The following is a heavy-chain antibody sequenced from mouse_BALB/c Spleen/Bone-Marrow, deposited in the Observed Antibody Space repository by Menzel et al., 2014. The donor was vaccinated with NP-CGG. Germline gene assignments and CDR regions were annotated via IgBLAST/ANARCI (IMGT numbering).Heavy chain of an antibody. D-gene: IGHD1-1*01. CDR3: ARRLLRYYAMDY. J-gene: IGHJ4*01. CDR2: SRNKANDYTA. Sequence: EVQGVESGGGLVQPGGSLRLSCATSGFTFSDFYMEWVRQPPGKRLEWIAASRNKANDYTAEYSASVKGRFIVSRDTSQSILYLQMNSLRAEDTAIYYCARRLLRYYAMDYWGQGTSVTVSS. V-gene: IGHV7-1*02. CDR1: GFTFSDFY.